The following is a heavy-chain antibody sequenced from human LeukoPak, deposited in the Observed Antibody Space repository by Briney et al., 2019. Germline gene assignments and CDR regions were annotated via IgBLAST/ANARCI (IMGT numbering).Heavy chain of an antibody. Sequence: SETLSLTCAVYGGSFSGYYWSWIRQPPGKGLEWIGEINHSGSTNYNPSLKSRVTISVDTSKNQFSLKLSSVTAADTAVYYCARRVGTMVRGVIITYNFDYWGQGTLVTVS. V-gene: IGHV4-34*01. CDR3: ARRVGTMVRGVIITYNFDY. D-gene: IGHD3-10*01. J-gene: IGHJ4*02. CDR2: INHSGST. CDR1: GGSFSGYY.